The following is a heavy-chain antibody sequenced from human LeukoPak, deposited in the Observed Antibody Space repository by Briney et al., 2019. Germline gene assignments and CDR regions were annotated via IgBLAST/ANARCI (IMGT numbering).Heavy chain of an antibody. J-gene: IGHJ4*02. D-gene: IGHD6-13*01. CDR3: ARERGSSWSLDYYFDY. CDR1: GGSISSGGYY. V-gene: IGHV4-31*03. CDR2: IYYSGST. Sequence: SETLSLTCTVSGGSISSGGYYWSWIRQHPGTGLEWIGYIYYSGSTYYNPSLKSRVTISVDTSKNQFSLKLSSVTAADTAVYYCARERGSSWSLDYYFDYWGQGTLVTVSS.